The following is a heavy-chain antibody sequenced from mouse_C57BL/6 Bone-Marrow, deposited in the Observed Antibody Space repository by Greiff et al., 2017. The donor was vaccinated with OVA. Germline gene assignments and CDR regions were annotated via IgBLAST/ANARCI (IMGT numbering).Heavy chain of an antibody. Sequence: QVQLQQPGAELVKPGASVKLSCKASGYTFTSYWMQWVKQRPGQGLEWIGEIDPSDSYTNYNQKFKGKATLTVDPSSSTAYMQLSSLTSGDSAVYYCARDGVYYYGSSFDWYFDVWGTGTTVTVSS. CDR3: ARDGVYYYGSSFDWYFDV. V-gene: IGHV1-50*01. D-gene: IGHD1-1*01. J-gene: IGHJ1*03. CDR2: IDPSDSYT. CDR1: GYTFTSYW.